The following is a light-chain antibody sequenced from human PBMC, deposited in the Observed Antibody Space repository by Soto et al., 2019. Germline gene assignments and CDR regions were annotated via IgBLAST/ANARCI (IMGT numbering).Light chain of an antibody. CDR3: QSFDTGLTGPI. CDR2: NNT. CDR1: NSNIGAHYE. V-gene: IGLV1-40*01. Sequence: QSVLTQPPSVSAAPGQRVTISCNGNNSNIGAHYEVHWYQQFPGTAPKLLISNNTNRPSGVPDRFSGSRSGTSASLAITGLQSEDEADYYCQSFDTGLTGPILGIGTKVTVL. J-gene: IGLJ2*01.